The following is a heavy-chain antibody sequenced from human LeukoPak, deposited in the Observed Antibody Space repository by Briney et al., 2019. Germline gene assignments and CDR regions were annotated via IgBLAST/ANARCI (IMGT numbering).Heavy chain of an antibody. V-gene: IGHV3-23*01. CDR3: AKDGEMATTVRGYFDY. CDR2: ISGSGDST. Sequence: GGSLKLSCAASGFTFTKHAMTWVRQAPGKGLEWVSAISGSGDSTYSADSVKGRFTISRDNSKNTLYLQMNSLRAEDTAVYYCAKDGEMATTVRGYFDYWGQGTLVTVSS. J-gene: IGHJ4*02. CDR1: GFTFTKHA. D-gene: IGHD5-24*01.